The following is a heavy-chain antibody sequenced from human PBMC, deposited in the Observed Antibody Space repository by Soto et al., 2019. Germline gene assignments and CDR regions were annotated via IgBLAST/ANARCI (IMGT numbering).Heavy chain of an antibody. CDR1: GGSISSGDYY. D-gene: IGHD2-2*01. Sequence: SETLSLTCTVSGGSISSGDYYWSWIRQPPGKGLEWIGSIYYSGSTYYNPSLNSRVTVSVDTSKNQFSLKVTSVTAADTAVYYCARLHGYCISSSCHGHYAMDVWGQVTTVTVSS. J-gene: IGHJ6*02. CDR3: ARLHGYCISSSCHGHYAMDV. V-gene: IGHV4-39*01. CDR2: IYYSGST.